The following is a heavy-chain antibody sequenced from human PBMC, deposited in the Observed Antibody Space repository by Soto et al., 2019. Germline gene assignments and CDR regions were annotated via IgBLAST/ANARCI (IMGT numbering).Heavy chain of an antibody. D-gene: IGHD6-13*01. J-gene: IGHJ4*02. CDR1: GYTLTELS. Sequence: QVQLVQSGAEVKKPGASVKVSCKVPGYTLTELSMHWVRQAPGKGLEWMGGFDPEDGETIDAQKFQGRVTMTEDTSTDTAYMELSSLRSEDTAVYYCATGGALIRAAAADFDYWGQGTLVTVSS. V-gene: IGHV1-24*01. CDR3: ATGGALIRAAAADFDY. CDR2: FDPEDGET.